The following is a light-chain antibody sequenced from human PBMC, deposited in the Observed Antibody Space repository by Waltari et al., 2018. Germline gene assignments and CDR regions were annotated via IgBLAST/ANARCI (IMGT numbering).Light chain of an antibody. Sequence: DIQVTQSQSSLSASVGDRVTSTCRASQGITRLLAWYQQKPEEDPKSLIYATSSLQSGVPSRFSGSGSGTDFTLTINNLQPEDFATYYCQQYNSFPLTFGGGTKVEIK. J-gene: IGKJ4*01. V-gene: IGKV1D-16*01. CDR3: QQYNSFPLT. CDR1: QGITRL. CDR2: ATS.